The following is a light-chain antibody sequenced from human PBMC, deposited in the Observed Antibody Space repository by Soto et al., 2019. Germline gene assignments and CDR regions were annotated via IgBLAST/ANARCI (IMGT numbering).Light chain of an antibody. CDR1: NSNIGAGYY. J-gene: IGLJ2*01. V-gene: IGLV1-40*01. CDR3: QSYDRSLSVVV. CDR2: DNI. Sequence: QSVLTQPPSVSGAPGQRVTISCTGSNSNIGAGYYVHWYQQLPGTAPKLLIYDNINRPSGVPDRISGFKSGASASLAITGLQAEDEADYYCQSYDRSLSVVVFGGGTKLTVL.